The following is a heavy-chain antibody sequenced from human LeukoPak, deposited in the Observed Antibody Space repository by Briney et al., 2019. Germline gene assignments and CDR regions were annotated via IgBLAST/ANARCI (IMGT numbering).Heavy chain of an antibody. CDR1: GYTFTSYG. V-gene: IGHV1-18*01. Sequence: ASVTVSFMASGYTFTSYGISGLRQAPGQGLEWVGWISGYNGNTNYAQKLQGRVTMTTDTSTSTAYMELRSLRSDDTAVYYCARVSSLVRGVIPLDYWGQGTLVTVSS. D-gene: IGHD3-10*01. J-gene: IGHJ4*02. CDR3: ARVSSLVRGVIPLDY. CDR2: ISGYNGNT.